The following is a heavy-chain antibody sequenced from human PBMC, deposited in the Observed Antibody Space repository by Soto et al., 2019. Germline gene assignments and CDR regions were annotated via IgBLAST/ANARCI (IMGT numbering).Heavy chain of an antibody. CDR2: IYSGGST. CDR1: GFTVSSNY. J-gene: IGHJ3*02. V-gene: IGHV3-66*01. CDR3: ASDHRFPAFES. Sequence: GGSLRLSCAASGFTVSSNYMSWVRQAPGKGLEWVSVIYSGGSTYYADSVKGRFTISRDNSKNTLYLQMNSLRAEDTAVYYCASDHRFPAFESWGKGTMVTVSS.